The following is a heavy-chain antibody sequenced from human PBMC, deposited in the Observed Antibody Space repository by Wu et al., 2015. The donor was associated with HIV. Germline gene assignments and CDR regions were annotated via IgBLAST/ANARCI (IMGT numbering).Heavy chain of an antibody. D-gene: IGHD5-12*01. CDR2: INPLFGTT. V-gene: IGHV1-69*05. J-gene: IGHJ6*02. Sequence: QVQLVQSGPEVKKPGSSVRVSCKASGGTFSSYAFSWVRQAPGQGLEWMGGINPLFGTTKHTQKFQDRVTFTTDESKTTAYMELSSLRSEDSAVYYCAINTDSVATSLYSLGVWGQGTTVTVSS. CDR3: AINTDSVATSLYSLGV. CDR1: GGTFSSYA.